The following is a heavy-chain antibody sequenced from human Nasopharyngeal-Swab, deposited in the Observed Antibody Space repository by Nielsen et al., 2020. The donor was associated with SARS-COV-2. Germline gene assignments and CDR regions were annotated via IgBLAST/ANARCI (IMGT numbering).Heavy chain of an antibody. J-gene: IGHJ6*02. D-gene: IGHD6-13*01. V-gene: IGHV3-23*01. CDR1: GFTFSNSD. Sequence: GESLKISCAASGFTFSNSDMSWVRQAPGKGLEWVSGIARSGTTTYYADSVKGRFTISRDNSKNTLYLQMNSLRAEDTALYYCAKDQGGSSWYGGAYYYYGMDVWGQGTTVTVSS. CDR2: IARSGTTT. CDR3: AKDQGGSSWYGGAYYYYGMDV.